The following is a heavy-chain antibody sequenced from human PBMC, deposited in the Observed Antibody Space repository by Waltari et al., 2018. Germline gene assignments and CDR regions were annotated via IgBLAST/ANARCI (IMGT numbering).Heavy chain of an antibody. V-gene: IGHV4-59*08. Sequence: QVQLQESGPGLVKPSETLSLTCTVSGGSISSYYWSWIRQPPGKGLEWIGYIYYSGSTNYIPSLKSRVTISVDTSKNQFSLKLSSVTAADTAVYYCARLTDDGYFDYWGQGTLVTVSS. CDR2: IYYSGST. J-gene: IGHJ4*02. CDR1: GGSISSYY. CDR3: ARLTDDGYFDY. D-gene: IGHD1-1*01.